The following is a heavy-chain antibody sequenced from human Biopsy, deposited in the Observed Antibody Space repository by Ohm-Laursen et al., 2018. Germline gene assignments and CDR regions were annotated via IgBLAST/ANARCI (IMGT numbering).Heavy chain of an antibody. Sequence: SVRVSCKASGYSFTSYYMHWVRQAPGQGLEWLGGNIPILGAGNYAQKSQDRVTVAADTSTSTATMELRSLRSDDTAVYYCATKLTGYFHHWGQGTLVIVSS. CDR3: ATKLTGYFHH. CDR2: NIPILGAG. V-gene: IGHV1-69*06. CDR1: GYSFTSYY. D-gene: IGHD3-9*01. J-gene: IGHJ1*01.